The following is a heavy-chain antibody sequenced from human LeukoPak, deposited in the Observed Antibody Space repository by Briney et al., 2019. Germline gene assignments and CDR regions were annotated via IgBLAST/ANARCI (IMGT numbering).Heavy chain of an antibody. V-gene: IGHV3-23*01. CDR2: INYSGLST. CDR1: GFTFSDYS. Sequence: GGSLRLSCAGSGFTFSDYSMNWVRQAPGKGLEWVSVINYSGLSTNYADSVKGRFTISRDNSKNTVYLQMTSLRVEDTAVYYCAKDQNWEGGYWGQGTLVTVSS. D-gene: IGHD7-27*01. J-gene: IGHJ4*02. CDR3: AKDQNWEGGY.